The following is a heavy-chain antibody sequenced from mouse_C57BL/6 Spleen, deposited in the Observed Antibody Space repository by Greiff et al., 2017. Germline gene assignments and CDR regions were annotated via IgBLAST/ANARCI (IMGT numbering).Heavy chain of an antibody. V-gene: IGHV1-50*01. Sequence: QVQLQQPGAELVKPGASVKLSCKASGYTFTSYWMQWVKQRPGQGLEWIGEIDPSDSYTNYNQKFKGKATLTVDTSSSTAYMQLSSLTSEDSAVCYCAIYDGYFYFDYWGQGTTLTVSS. CDR2: IDPSDSYT. J-gene: IGHJ2*01. CDR3: AIYDGYFYFDY. D-gene: IGHD2-3*01. CDR1: GYTFTSYW.